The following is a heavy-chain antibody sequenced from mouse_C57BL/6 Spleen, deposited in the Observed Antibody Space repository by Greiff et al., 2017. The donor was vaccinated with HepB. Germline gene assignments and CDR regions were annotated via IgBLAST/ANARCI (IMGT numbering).Heavy chain of an antibody. V-gene: IGHV10-1*01. D-gene: IGHD1-1*01. CDR1: GFSFNTYA. CDR3: VRQRNGSPYFDY. Sequence: EVKLMESGGGLVQPKGSLKLSCAASGFSFNTYAMNWVRQAPGKGLEWVARIRSKSNNYATYYADSVKDRFTISRDDSESMLYLQMNNLKTEATAMYYCVRQRNGSPYFDYWGQGTTLTVSS. J-gene: IGHJ2*01. CDR2: IRSKSNNYAT.